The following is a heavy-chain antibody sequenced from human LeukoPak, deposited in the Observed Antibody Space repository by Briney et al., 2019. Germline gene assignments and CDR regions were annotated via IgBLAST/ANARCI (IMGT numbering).Heavy chain of an antibody. Sequence: ASVKVSCKASGYTFTGYYMHWVRQAPGQGLEWIGWINPNSGGTNYAQKFQGRVTMTRDTSISTAYMELSRLRSDDTAVYYCARDIVVVPAAMPYYYYYGMDVWGQGTTVTVSS. CDR1: GYTFTGYY. V-gene: IGHV1-2*02. D-gene: IGHD2-2*01. CDR3: ARDIVVVPAAMPYYYYYGMDV. J-gene: IGHJ6*02. CDR2: INPNSGGT.